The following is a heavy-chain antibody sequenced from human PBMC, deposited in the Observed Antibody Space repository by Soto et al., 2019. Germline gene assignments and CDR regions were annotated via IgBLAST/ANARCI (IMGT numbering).Heavy chain of an antibody. D-gene: IGHD3-22*01. J-gene: IGHJ3*02. CDR3: ARQLDYYDSSGYAFDI. CDR1: GGSISSSSYY. V-gene: IGHV4-39*01. Sequence: KSSETLSLTCTVSGGSISSSSYYWGWIRQPPGKGLEWIGSIYYSGSTYYNPSLKSRVTISVDTSKNQFSLKLSSVTAADTAVYYCARQLDYYDSSGYAFDIWGQGTMVTVSS. CDR2: IYYSGST.